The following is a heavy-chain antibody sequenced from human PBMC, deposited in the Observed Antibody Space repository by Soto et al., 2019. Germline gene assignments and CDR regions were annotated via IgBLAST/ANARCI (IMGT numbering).Heavy chain of an antibody. Sequence: EVQLLESGGGLVQPGGSLRLSCAASGFTFSSYAMSWVRQAPGKGLEWVSAISGSGGSTYYADSVKGRFTISRDNSKNTLYLQMNSLRAEDTAVYYCAADLSYDSSGYELDYWGQGTLVTVSS. CDR1: GFTFSSYA. CDR2: ISGSGGST. CDR3: AADLSYDSSGYELDY. J-gene: IGHJ4*02. D-gene: IGHD3-22*01. V-gene: IGHV3-23*01.